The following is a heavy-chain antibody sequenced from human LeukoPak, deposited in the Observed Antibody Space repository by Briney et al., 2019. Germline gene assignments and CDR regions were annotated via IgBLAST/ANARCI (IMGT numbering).Heavy chain of an antibody. D-gene: IGHD2-15*01. CDR2: INSDGSGT. V-gene: IGHV3-74*01. CDR3: AGRSAGNLEY. J-gene: IGHJ4*02. CDR1: GFTFNNYW. Sequence: GGSLRLSCAASGFTFNNYWMHWVRQAPGKGLVWVSRINSDGSGTGYADSVKGRFTISRDNAKNTLYLQMNSLRAEDTAVYYCAGRSAGNLEYWGQGTLVSVSS.